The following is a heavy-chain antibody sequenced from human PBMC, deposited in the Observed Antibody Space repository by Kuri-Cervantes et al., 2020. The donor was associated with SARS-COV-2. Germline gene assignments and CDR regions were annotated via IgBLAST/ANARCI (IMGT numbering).Heavy chain of an antibody. CDR2: IYYSGST. V-gene: IGHV4-59*08. J-gene: IGHJ5*02. D-gene: IGHD3-22*01. Sequence: SETLSLTCTVSGGSISSHYWSWIRQPPGKGLEWIGYIYYSGSTNYNPSLKSRVTISVDTSKNQFSLKLSSVTAADTAVYYCARTTKDSSGYYSPVLEWPKLPQASLAFDPWGQGTLVTVSS. CDR3: ARTTKDSSGYYSPVLEWPKLPQASLAFDP. CDR1: GGSISSHY.